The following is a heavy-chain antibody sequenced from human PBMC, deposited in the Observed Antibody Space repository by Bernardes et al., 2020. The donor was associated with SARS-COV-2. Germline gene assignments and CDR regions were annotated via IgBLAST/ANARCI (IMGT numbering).Heavy chain of an antibody. J-gene: IGHJ4*02. V-gene: IGHV2-5*01. CDR2: ISWNDEK. CDR3: AHRAPPADRSGLYYLYYFNY. CDR1: GFSLSTTGVG. Sequence: SGPTLVKPTQTLTLTCTFSGFSLSTTGVGVGWIRQPPGKALEWLALISWNDEKRYWPSLKTRLTITKDTSKNQVVLTISNMDPGDTGTYFCAHRAPPADRSGLYYLYYFNYWGPGTLITVSS. D-gene: IGHD3-22*01.